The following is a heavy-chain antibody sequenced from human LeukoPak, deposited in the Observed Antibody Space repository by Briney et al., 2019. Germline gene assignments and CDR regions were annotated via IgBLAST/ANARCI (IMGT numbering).Heavy chain of an antibody. Sequence: ASVKVSCKASGYTFTSYGISWVRQAPGQGLEWMGWISAYNGNTNYAQKLQGRVTMTTDTSTSTAHMELRSLRSDDTAVYYCARGRAHIVVVTAIADAFDIWGQGTMVTVSS. D-gene: IGHD2-21*02. CDR2: ISAYNGNT. J-gene: IGHJ3*02. CDR3: ARGRAHIVVVTAIADAFDI. V-gene: IGHV1-18*01. CDR1: GYTFTSYG.